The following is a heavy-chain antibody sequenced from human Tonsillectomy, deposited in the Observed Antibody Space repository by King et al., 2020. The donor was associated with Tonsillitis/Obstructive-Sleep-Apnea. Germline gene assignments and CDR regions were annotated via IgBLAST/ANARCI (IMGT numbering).Heavy chain of an antibody. CDR1: GFTFGDYA. CDR3: TRGVRSYYFGMDV. J-gene: IGHJ6*02. V-gene: IGHV3-49*04. Sequence: VQLVESGGGLVQPGRSLRLSCTGSGFTFGDYAMSWVRQAPGKGLEWVGFIRSKPHGGTTEYAASVKGRFTISRDDSNSIAYLQMNSLKTEDTAFYYCTRGVRSYYFGMDVWGQGTTVTVSS. CDR2: IRSKPHGGTT.